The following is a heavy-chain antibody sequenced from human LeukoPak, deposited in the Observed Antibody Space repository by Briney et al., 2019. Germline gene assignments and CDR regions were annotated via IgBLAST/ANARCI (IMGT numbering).Heavy chain of an antibody. V-gene: IGHV4-39*01. CDR3: ARSTHIVVVIAGFDY. D-gene: IGHD2-21*01. CDR1: GGSISSSSYY. CDR2: IYYSGST. J-gene: IGHJ4*02. Sequence: PSETLSLXCTVSGGSISSSSYYWGWIRQPPGKGLEWIGSIYYSGSTYYNPSLKSRVTISVDTSKNQFSLKLSSVTAADTAVYYCARSTHIVVVIAGFDYWGQGTLVTVSS.